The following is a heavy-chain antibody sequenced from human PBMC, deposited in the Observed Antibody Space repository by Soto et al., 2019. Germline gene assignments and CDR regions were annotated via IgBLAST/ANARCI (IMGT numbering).Heavy chain of an antibody. J-gene: IGHJ3*02. Sequence: SETLSLTCTVSGGSISSYYWSWIRQPPGKGLEWFGYTYYSGSTNYNPSLKSRVTISVDTSKNQFSPKLSSVTAADTAVYYCARVRRGAYDILTGYSHPDAFDIWGQGTMVTVSS. D-gene: IGHD3-9*01. CDR3: ARVRRGAYDILTGYSHPDAFDI. CDR1: GGSISSYY. CDR2: TYYSGST. V-gene: IGHV4-59*01.